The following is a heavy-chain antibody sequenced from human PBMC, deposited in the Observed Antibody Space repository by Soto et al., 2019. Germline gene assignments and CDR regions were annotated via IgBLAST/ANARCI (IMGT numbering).Heavy chain of an antibody. D-gene: IGHD2-8*02. V-gene: IGHV3-23*01. CDR2: ISGSGGST. J-gene: IGHJ4*02. CDR1: GFTFSSHA. CDR3: ASSVLVTSTMNYFDL. Sequence: QPGGSLRLSCSASGFTFSSHAMSWVRQAPGKGLEWVSAISGSGGSTYYADSVKGRFTISRDNSKNTLYLQWSSLKASDTAIYFCASSVLVTSTMNYFDLWGQGTLVTVSS.